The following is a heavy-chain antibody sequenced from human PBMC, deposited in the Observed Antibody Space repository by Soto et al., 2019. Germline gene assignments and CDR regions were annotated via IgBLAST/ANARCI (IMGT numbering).Heavy chain of an antibody. CDR1: GFTFSSYA. J-gene: IGHJ6*02. V-gene: IGHV3-64*01. Sequence: EVQLVESGGGLVQPGGSLRLSCAASGFTFSSYAMHWVRQAPGKGLEYVSAISSNGGSTYYANSVKGRFTISRDNSXNXLXXQMGSLGAEDMDVYYCARDEDIVVVPAAITYGMDVWGQGTTVTVSS. CDR2: ISSNGGST. CDR3: ARDEDIVVVPAAITYGMDV. D-gene: IGHD2-2*01.